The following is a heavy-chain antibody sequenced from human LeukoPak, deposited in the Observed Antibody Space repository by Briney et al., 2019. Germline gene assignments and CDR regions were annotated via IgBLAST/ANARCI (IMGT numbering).Heavy chain of an antibody. Sequence: PGRSLRLSCAASGFTFSSYGMHWVRQAPGKGLEWVAVMSYDGSNKYYADSVKGRLTISRDNSKNTLYLQMNSLRAEDTAVYYCAKEGDYYGSESYYYQDYWGQGTLVTVSS. D-gene: IGHD3-10*01. J-gene: IGHJ4*02. CDR3: AKEGDYYGSESYYYQDY. CDR2: MSYDGSNK. V-gene: IGHV3-30*18. CDR1: GFTFSSYG.